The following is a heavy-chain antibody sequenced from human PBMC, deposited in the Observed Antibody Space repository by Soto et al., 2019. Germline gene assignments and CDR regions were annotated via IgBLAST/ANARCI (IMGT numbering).Heavy chain of an antibody. CDR2: IVVGSGNT. CDR1: GFTFTSST. CDR3: AADKGDSYGYGNY. J-gene: IGHJ4*02. Sequence: SVKVSCKASGFTFTSSTVQWVRQARGQRLEWIGWIVVGSGNTNYAQKFQERVTITRDMSTSTAYMELSSLTSEDTAVYYCAADKGDSYGYGNYWGQGSLVTVSS. V-gene: IGHV1-58*01. D-gene: IGHD5-18*01.